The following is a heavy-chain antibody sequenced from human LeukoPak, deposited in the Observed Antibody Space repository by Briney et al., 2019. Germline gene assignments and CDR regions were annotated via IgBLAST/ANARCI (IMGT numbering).Heavy chain of an antibody. Sequence: RASVTVSCKASGGTFSSYAISWVRQAPGQGLEWMGGIIPIFGTANYAQKFQGRVTITTDESTSTAYMELSSLRSVDTAVYYCARDNYYDSSGYYPPWFDPWGQGTLVTVSS. V-gene: IGHV1-69*05. J-gene: IGHJ5*02. D-gene: IGHD3-22*01. CDR2: IIPIFGTA. CDR3: ARDNYYDSSGYYPPWFDP. CDR1: GGTFSSYA.